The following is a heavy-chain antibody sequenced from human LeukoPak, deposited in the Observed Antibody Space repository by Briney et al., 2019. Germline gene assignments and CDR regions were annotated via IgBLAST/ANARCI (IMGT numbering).Heavy chain of an antibody. J-gene: IGHJ3*02. V-gene: IGHV3-7*01. CDR1: GFTFSSYW. CDR3: ARDTPVLDAFDI. D-gene: IGHD2-15*01. Sequence: PGGSLRLSCAASGFTFSSYWMSWVRQAPGKGLEGVANIKQDGSEKYYVDSVKGRFTISRDNAKNSLYLQVNSLRAEDTAVYYCARDTPVLDAFDIWGQGTMVTVSS. CDR2: IKQDGSEK.